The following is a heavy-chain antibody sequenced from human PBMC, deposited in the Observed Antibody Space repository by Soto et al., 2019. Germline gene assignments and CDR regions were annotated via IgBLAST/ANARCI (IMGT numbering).Heavy chain of an antibody. D-gene: IGHD1-1*01. V-gene: IGHV1-69*12. Sequence: QVQLVQSGAEVKKPGSSVTVSCKASGGTFGNSAISWVRQAPGHGREWMGGIIPLFPTPDYGQKFQGSVTITADESPSTAYMELTSLRSEDTAVYYCARANDRVPLGGNYYYAMDVWGQGTTVTVSS. J-gene: IGHJ6*02. CDR1: GGTFGNSA. CDR3: ARANDRVPLGGNYYYAMDV. CDR2: IIPLFPTP.